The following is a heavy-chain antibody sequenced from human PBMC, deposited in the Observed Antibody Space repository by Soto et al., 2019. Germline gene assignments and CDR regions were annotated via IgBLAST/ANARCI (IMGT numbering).Heavy chain of an antibody. CDR2: ISGSGGTT. CDR3: TKTMISKTGHKWCDP. Sequence: GGSLRLSCTASGLRINSYAMIWARQAPGKGLEWVSVISGSGGTTHYAGSVKGRFTISRDNSRNTLYLQMNSLRAEDTAVYYCTKTMISKTGHKWCDPWGKGTLVTVS. D-gene: IGHD3-22*01. V-gene: IGHV3-23*01. J-gene: IGHJ5*02. CDR1: GLRINSYA.